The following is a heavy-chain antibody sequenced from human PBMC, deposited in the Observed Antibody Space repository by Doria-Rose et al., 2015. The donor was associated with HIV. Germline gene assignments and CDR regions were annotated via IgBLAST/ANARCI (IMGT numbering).Heavy chain of an antibody. CDR3: ARRRSEGNADEF. J-gene: IGHJ4*02. CDR2: VYPGDSDT. CDR1: GYSFTRYW. D-gene: IGHD4-4*01. V-gene: IGHV5-51*01. Sequence: VQLVQSGPQVKKSGESLKISCKGSGYSFTRYWISWVRQVPGKGLEWMGIVYPGDSDTRYSPSFRGQVTISVDKSINTAYLEWNSLKAPDTALYFCARRRSEGNADEFWGQGTLGNVPS.